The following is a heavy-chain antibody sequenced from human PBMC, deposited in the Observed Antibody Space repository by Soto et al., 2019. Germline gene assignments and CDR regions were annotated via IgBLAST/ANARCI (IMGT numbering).Heavy chain of an antibody. J-gene: IGHJ4*02. D-gene: IGHD3-3*01. CDR1: GFTFSRYW. V-gene: IGHV3-74*01. CDR3: AKLPKDAITSLDY. CDR2: INGDGSSI. Sequence: EVQLVESGGDLVQPGGSLRLSCTTSGFTFSRYWMHWVRQVPGKGLMWVSRINGDGSSINYSDSAKGRFTISRDNAKNTLYLQMNSLRVEATDVYYCAKLPKDAITSLDYWGQGTLVTVSS.